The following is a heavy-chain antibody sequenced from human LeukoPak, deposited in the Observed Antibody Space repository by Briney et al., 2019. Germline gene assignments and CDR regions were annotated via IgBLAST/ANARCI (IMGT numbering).Heavy chain of an antibody. CDR3: ARVRDFWSGSPHFDY. CDR1: GGSFSGYY. Sequence: SETLSLTCAVYGGSFSGYYWSWIRQPPGKGLEWIGEINHSGSTNYNPSLKSRVTISVDTSKNQCSLKLSSVTAADTAVYYCARVRDFWSGSPHFDYWGQGTLVTVSS. CDR2: INHSGST. J-gene: IGHJ4*02. V-gene: IGHV4-34*01. D-gene: IGHD3-3*01.